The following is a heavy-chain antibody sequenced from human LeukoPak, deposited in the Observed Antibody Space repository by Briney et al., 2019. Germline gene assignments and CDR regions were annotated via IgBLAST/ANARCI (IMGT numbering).Heavy chain of an antibody. J-gene: IGHJ4*02. CDR3: AREHEDGWNDHLINY. D-gene: IGHD1-1*01. V-gene: IGHV1-46*01. Sequence: ASVKVSCKASGYTFTSYYMHWVRQAPGQGLEWMGIINPSGGSTSYAQKFQGRVTMTRDTSTSTVYTELSSLRSEDTAVYYCAREHEDGWNDHLINYWGQGTLVTVSS. CDR1: GYTFTSYY. CDR2: INPSGGST.